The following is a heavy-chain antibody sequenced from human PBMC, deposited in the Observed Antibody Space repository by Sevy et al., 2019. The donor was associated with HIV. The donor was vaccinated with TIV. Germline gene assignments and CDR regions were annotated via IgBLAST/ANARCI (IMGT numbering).Heavy chain of an antibody. Sequence: GGSLRLSCTTSGFTFGDYTMSWFRQAPGKGLEWVGLIRSKAYGGTTEYGASVKGRFTISRDDSKSIAYLQMNSLKTEDKAVYYCSRAVRAVTPPHYYYGMDVWGQGTTVTVSS. D-gene: IGHD4-17*01. CDR1: GFTFGDYT. V-gene: IGHV3-49*03. J-gene: IGHJ6*02. CDR2: IRSKAYGGTT. CDR3: SRAVRAVTPPHYYYGMDV.